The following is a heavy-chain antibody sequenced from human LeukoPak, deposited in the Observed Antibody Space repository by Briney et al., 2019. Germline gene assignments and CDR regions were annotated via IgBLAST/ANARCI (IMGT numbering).Heavy chain of an antibody. D-gene: IGHD3-10*01. CDR2: IYSGGST. J-gene: IGHJ3*02. Sequence: PGGSLRLSCAASGFTFSSYAMSWVRQAPGKGLEWVSVIYSGGSTYYADSVKGRFTISRDNSKNTLYLQMNSLRAEDTAVYYCARAWWFGEDAFDIWGQGTMVTVSS. V-gene: IGHV3-53*01. CDR1: GFTFSSYA. CDR3: ARAWWFGEDAFDI.